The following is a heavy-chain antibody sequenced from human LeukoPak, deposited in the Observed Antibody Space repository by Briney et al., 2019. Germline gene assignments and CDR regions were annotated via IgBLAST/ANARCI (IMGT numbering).Heavy chain of an antibody. J-gene: IGHJ5*02. CDR2: INAGNGNT. D-gene: IGHD6-19*01. CDR3: AREGPKQWLVENWFDP. Sequence: ASVKVSCKASGYTFTSYAMHWVRQAPGQRLEWMGWINAGNGNTKYSQKFQGRVTITRDTSASTAYMELSSLRSEDPAVYYCAREGPKQWLVENWFDPWGQGTLVTVSS. V-gene: IGHV1-3*01. CDR1: GYTFTSYA.